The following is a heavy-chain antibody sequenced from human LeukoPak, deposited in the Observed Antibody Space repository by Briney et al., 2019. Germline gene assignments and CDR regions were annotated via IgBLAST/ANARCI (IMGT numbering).Heavy chain of an antibody. CDR2: ISSSSSYT. D-gene: IGHD6-19*01. CDR3: ARAPSPSGFDY. Sequence: GGCPRLSCAASGFTFSDYYMSWTRQAPGKGLEWVSYISSSSSYTNYADSVKGRFTTSRDNAKNSLYLQMNSLRAEDTAVYYCARAPSPSGFDYWGQRNPVSASS. CDR1: GFTFSDYY. J-gene: IGHJ4*02. V-gene: IGHV3-11*05.